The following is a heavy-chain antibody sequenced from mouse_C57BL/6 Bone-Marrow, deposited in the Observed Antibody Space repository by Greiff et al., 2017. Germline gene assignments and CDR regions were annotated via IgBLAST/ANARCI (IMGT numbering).Heavy chain of an antibody. CDR1: GFTFTDYY. V-gene: IGHV7-3*01. Sequence: EVQLVESGGGLVQPGGSLSLSCAASGFTFTDYYMSWVRQPPGKALEWLGFIRNKANGYTTEYSASVKGRFTISRDNSQSILYLQMNALRAEDSATYYCARSPSSGYVDYWGQGTTLTVSS. CDR2: IRNKANGYTT. D-gene: IGHD3-2*02. CDR3: ARSPSSGYVDY. J-gene: IGHJ2*01.